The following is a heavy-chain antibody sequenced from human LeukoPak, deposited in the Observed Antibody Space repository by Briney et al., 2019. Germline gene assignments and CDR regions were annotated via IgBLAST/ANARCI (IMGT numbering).Heavy chain of an antibody. V-gene: IGHV1-18*01. CDR3: ARDRMDTGTYFDY. D-gene: IGHD5-18*01. CDR1: GYTFTTYG. J-gene: IGHJ4*02. CDR2: ISTYNGNT. Sequence: GASVKVSFRSSGYTFTTYGITWVRQAPGQGLEWMGWISTYNGNTDYAQKLQGRVTMTTDTSTSTAYMELRSLRSDDTAMYYCARDRMDTGTYFDYWGQGTLVTVSS.